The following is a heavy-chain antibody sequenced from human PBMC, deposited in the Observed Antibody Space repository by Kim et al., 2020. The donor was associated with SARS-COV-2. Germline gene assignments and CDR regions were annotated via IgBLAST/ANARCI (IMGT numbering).Heavy chain of an antibody. J-gene: IGHJ4*02. Sequence: GGSLRLSCAASGFTFDDYGMSWVRQAPGKGLEWVSGINWNGGSTGYADSVKGRFTISRDNAKNSLYLQMHSLRAEDTALYHCARADSIAVAGNFDYWGQGTLVTVSS. CDR2: INWNGGST. CDR1: GFTFDDYG. CDR3: ARADSIAVAGNFDY. D-gene: IGHD6-19*01. V-gene: IGHV3-20*01.